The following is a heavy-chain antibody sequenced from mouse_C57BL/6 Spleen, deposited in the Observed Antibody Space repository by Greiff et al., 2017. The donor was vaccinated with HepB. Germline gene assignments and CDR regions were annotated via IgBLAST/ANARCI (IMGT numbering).Heavy chain of an antibody. J-gene: IGHJ1*03. Sequence: EVKLVESGGGLVKPGGSLKLSCAASGFTFSSYAMSWVRQTPEKRLEWVATISDGGSYTYYPDNVKGRFTISRDNAKNNLYQQMSHLKSEDTAMYYCARDRAITTVVATWYFDVWGTGTTVTVSS. CDR1: GFTFSSYA. D-gene: IGHD1-1*01. V-gene: IGHV5-4*01. CDR3: ARDRAITTVVATWYFDV. CDR2: ISDGGSYT.